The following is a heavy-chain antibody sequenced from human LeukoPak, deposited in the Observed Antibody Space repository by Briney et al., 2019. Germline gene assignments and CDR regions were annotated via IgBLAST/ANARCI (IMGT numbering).Heavy chain of an antibody. Sequence: GGSLRLSCAASGFTVSSNYMSWVRQAPGKGLEWVSNLYSDGSTYSADSVKGRFTISKDNSKNTLYLQMNSLRAEDTAVYYCATRSGGSYPENWGQGTLVTVSS. J-gene: IGHJ4*02. CDR1: GFTVSSNY. CDR2: LYSDGST. D-gene: IGHD1-26*01. V-gene: IGHV3-53*01. CDR3: ATRSGGSYPEN.